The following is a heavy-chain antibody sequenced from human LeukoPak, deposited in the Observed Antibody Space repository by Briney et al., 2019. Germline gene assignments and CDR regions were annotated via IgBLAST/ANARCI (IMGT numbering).Heavy chain of an antibody. CDR2: VYDSGST. J-gene: IGHJ4*01. Sequence: SQTLSLTCTVSGGSLSSGGYFWSWIRQHPGKGLEWIGYVYDSGSTYLNPSLESRVSMSLDTSQNQFSLKLSSVTAADTAVYYCARLHADYASGTVPFDYWGHGALVTVSS. CDR1: GGSLSSGGYF. D-gene: IGHD3-10*01. CDR3: ARLHADYASGTVPFDY. V-gene: IGHV4-31*03.